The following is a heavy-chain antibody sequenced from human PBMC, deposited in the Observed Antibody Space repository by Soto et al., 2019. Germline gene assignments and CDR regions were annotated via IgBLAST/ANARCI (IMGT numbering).Heavy chain of an antibody. Sequence: GGSLRLSCAASGFTFSSYWMHWVRQAPGKGLVWVSRINSDGSSTSYADSVKGRFTISRDNAKNTLYLQMNSLRAEDTAVYYCASISGSYYGPAYWGQGTLVTVSS. CDR2: INSDGSST. J-gene: IGHJ4*02. D-gene: IGHD1-26*01. CDR3: ASISGSYYGPAY. V-gene: IGHV3-74*01. CDR1: GFTFSSYW.